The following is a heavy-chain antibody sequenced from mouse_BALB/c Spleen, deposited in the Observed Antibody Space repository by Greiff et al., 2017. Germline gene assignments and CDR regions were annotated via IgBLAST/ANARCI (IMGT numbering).Heavy chain of an antibody. J-gene: IGHJ4*01. CDR2: IDPENGDT. V-gene: IGHV14-4*02. CDR3: NGGDRYDGGGYAMDY. CDR1: GFNIKDYY. Sequence: VQLQQSGAELVRPGALVKLSCKASGFNIKDYYMHWVKQRPEQGLEWIGWIDPENGDTEYAPKFQGKATMTADTSSNTAYLQLSSLTSEDTAVYYCNGGDRYDGGGYAMDYWGQGTSVTVSS. D-gene: IGHD2-14*01.